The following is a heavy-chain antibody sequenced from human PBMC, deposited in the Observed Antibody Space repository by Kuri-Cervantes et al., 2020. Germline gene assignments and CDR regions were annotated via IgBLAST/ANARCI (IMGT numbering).Heavy chain of an antibody. CDR3: ARQGALYCSGGSCYQIPFDY. D-gene: IGHD2-15*01. Sequence: SETLSLTCAANGGSFSDYYWAWIRQPPGKGPECIGEISQTGGTRYNPSLKSRVTISLDTSKNQFSLKLSSVTAADTAVYYCARQGALYCSGGSCYQIPFDYWGQGTVVTVSS. V-gene: IGHV4-34*01. CDR2: ISQTGGT. J-gene: IGHJ4*02. CDR1: GGSFSDYY.